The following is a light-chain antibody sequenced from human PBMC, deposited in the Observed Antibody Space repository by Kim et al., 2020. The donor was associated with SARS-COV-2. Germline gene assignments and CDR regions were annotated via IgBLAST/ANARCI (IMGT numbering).Light chain of an antibody. CDR2: EAS. Sequence: AALSVSSGDRATLAGRASQGVSNYLAWYQQKPGQAPRLLIYEASKRAAGIPARFSGSGSGTDFTLTISRLEPGDSAVYFCQQRGSFGQGTRLEIK. CDR1: QGVSNY. J-gene: IGKJ5*01. CDR3: QQRGS. V-gene: IGKV3-11*01.